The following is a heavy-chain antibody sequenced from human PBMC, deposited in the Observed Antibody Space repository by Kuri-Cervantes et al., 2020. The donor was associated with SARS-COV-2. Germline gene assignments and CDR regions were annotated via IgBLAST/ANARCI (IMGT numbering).Heavy chain of an antibody. V-gene: IGHV4-59*08. CDR1: GGSISGYY. D-gene: IGHD2-15*01. Sequence: SETLSLTCTVSGGSISGYYWSWIRQPPGKGLEWIGYIYYSGSTNYNPSLKSRVTISVDTSKNQFSLKLSSVTAADTAVYYCARHEDCSGGSCYSSFFDYWGQGTLVTSPQ. CDR2: IYYSGST. CDR3: ARHEDCSGGSCYSSFFDY. J-gene: IGHJ4*02.